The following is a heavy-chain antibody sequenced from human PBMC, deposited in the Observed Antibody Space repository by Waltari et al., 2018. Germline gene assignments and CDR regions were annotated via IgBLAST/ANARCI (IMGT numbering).Heavy chain of an antibody. J-gene: IGHJ4*02. CDR1: GGSITNYC. Sequence: QVQLQESGPGLVKPSETMSLTCSVSGGSITNYCWNWIPPPPGKGLQWLGSIRHTGITKSNPSLKSRVTMAVDTSKSQVSLRLTSVSATDTAVYFCARWNSPGRYFGDWGQGTPVTVSS. CDR2: IRHTGIT. CDR3: ARWNSPGRYFGD. V-gene: IGHV4-59*12. D-gene: IGHD1-1*01.